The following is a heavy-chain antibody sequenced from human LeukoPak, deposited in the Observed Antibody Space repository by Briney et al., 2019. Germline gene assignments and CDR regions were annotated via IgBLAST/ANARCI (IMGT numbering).Heavy chain of an antibody. D-gene: IGHD4-17*01. V-gene: IGHV3-21*01. Sequence: GGSLRLSCAASGFTFSSYSMNWVRQAQGKGLEWVSSISSSSSYIYYADSVKGRFTISRDNAKNSLYLQMNSLRAEDTAVYYCARGLIYGDAFDYWGQGTLVTVSS. CDR1: GFTFSSYS. J-gene: IGHJ4*02. CDR2: ISSSSSYI. CDR3: ARGLIYGDAFDY.